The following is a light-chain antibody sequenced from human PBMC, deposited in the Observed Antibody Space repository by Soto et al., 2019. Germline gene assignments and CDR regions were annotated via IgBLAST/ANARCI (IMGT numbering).Light chain of an antibody. V-gene: IGLV1-44*01. CDR2: SNN. Sequence: QLVLTQPPSASGTPGQKVTISCSGSTSNIGSSTVNWYQQLPGTAPKLLIYSNNQRPSGVPDRFSGSKSGTSASLAISGLQSEDEAQYYCATWDDSLNGAVFGGGTQLTVL. CDR1: TSNIGSST. CDR3: ATWDDSLNGAV. J-gene: IGLJ7*01.